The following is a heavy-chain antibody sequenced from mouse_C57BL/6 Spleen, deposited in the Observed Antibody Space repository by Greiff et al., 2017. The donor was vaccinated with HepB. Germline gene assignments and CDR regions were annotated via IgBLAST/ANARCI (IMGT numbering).Heavy chain of an antibody. CDR1: GYTFTDYY. J-gene: IGHJ2*01. CDR3: ARDGYYPW. CDR2: INPNNGGT. D-gene: IGHD2-3*01. Sequence: EVQLQQSGPELVKPGASVKISCKASGYTFTDYYMNWVKQSHGKSLEWIGDINPNNGGTSYNQKFKGKATLTVDKSSSTAYMELRSLTSEDSAVYDCARDGYYPWWGQGTTLTVSS. V-gene: IGHV1-26*01.